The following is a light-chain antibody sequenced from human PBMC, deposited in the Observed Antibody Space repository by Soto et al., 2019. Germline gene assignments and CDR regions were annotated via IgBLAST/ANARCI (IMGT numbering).Light chain of an antibody. CDR2: DAS. J-gene: IGKJ4*01. Sequence: EIVLTQSPATLSLSPGERATLSCRASQSVRSFLAWYQQKPGLAPRLLIYDASNRATGVPGRFSGSGSGTDFALTISSLEPEDFAVYYCQQRSSWPPALSFGGGTKVE. CDR3: QQRSSWPPALS. V-gene: IGKV3-11*01. CDR1: QSVRSF.